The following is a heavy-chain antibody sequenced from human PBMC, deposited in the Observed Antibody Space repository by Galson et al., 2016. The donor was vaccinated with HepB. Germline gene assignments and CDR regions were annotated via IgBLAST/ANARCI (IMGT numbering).Heavy chain of an antibody. Sequence: SLRLSCAASGFTFSNFWMTWVRQAPGKGLEWVAHINQDGTGKYYVDSVRGRFTTSRDNAENSVYLQMHSLRAEDTGIYYCVSGYTSGYWSQGAPVTVSS. V-gene: IGHV3-7*01. CDR1: GFTFSNFW. CDR2: INQDGTGK. J-gene: IGHJ4*02. D-gene: IGHD5-12*01. CDR3: VSGYTSGY.